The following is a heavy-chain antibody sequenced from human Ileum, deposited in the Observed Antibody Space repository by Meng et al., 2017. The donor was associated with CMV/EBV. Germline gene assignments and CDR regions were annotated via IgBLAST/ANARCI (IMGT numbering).Heavy chain of an antibody. CDR2: ISVSGANT. CDR1: GFTFGSYA. V-gene: IGHV3-23*01. Sequence: GGSLRLSCAASGFTFGSYAMSWVRQAPGTGLEWVSSISVSGANTYYADSVRGRFTISRDNSMNTLYLQMNSLRADDTAQYHCAKTGTPDDHKNIWFDPRGQGTLVTVSS. D-gene: IGHD1/OR15-1a*01. CDR3: AKTGTPDDHKNIWFDP. J-gene: IGHJ5*02.